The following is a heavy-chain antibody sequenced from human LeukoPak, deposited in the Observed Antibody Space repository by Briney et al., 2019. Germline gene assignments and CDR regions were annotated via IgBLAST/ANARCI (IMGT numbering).Heavy chain of an antibody. CDR3: ARARLDYGSRSVNQYYYYMDV. CDR1: GYPFIGYY. CDR2: INPNSGGT. J-gene: IGHJ6*03. D-gene: IGHD3-10*01. V-gene: IGHV1-2*02. Sequence: ASVKVSCKASGYPFIGYYMHWVRQAPGQGLEWMGWINPNSGGTNYAQKFQGRVTMTRDTSISIAYMELSRLRSDDSAVYYCARARLDYGSRSVNQYYYYMDVWGKGTTVTISS.